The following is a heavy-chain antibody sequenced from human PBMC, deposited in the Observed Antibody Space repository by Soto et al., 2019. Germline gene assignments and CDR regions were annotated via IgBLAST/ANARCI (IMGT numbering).Heavy chain of an antibody. D-gene: IGHD6-25*01. Sequence: PGGSLRLSCAASGFTFSSSDMNWMRQPPGKGLEWVSFISSSSNYIYYADSVKGRFTISRDNAKNSLYLQMNSLRAEDTAVYYCAREEHCSGLDFWGQGTLVTVSS. CDR2: ISSSSNYI. V-gene: IGHV3-21*05. CDR1: GFTFSSSD. J-gene: IGHJ4*02. CDR3: AREEHCSGLDF.